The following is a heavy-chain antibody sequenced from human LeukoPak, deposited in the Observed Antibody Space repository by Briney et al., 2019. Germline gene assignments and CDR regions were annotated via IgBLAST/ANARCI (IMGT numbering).Heavy chain of an antibody. Sequence: GGSLRLSCAASGFTFSIYAMSWVRQAPGKGLEWVSTISGGGANTYYADSVKGRSTISRDNSRNTLYLQMNSLRADDTAVYYCAKGSERYYFDYWGQGTLVTVSS. V-gene: IGHV3-23*01. D-gene: IGHD1-14*01. CDR1: GFTFSIYA. CDR3: AKGSERYYFDY. J-gene: IGHJ4*02. CDR2: ISGGGANT.